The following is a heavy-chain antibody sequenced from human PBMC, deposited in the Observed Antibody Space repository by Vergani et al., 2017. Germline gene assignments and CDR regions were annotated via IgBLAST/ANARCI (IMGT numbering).Heavy chain of an antibody. CDR1: GGPFNTYY. Sequence: QVQLEESGPGLVKPSETLSLTCTVSGGPFNTYYWSWIRQSPGKGLEWIGYIYSTGCTNYNPSLKSRVTMSVDTSKNQFSLKLSSVTAADTAVYYCTRHWAVVAANNWFDPWGQGTLVSDSS. D-gene: IGHD2-15*01. CDR3: TRHWAVVAANNWFDP. J-gene: IGHJ5*02. CDR2: IYSTGCT. V-gene: IGHV4-59*08.